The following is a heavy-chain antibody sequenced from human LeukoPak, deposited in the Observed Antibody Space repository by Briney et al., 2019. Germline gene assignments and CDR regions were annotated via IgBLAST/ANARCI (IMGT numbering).Heavy chain of an antibody. CDR1: GFTFSSYA. CDR2: ISGSGGST. CDR3: AKDEGIVGATTTDY. D-gene: IGHD1-26*01. Sequence: PGGSLRLSCAASGFTFSSYAMSWVRQAPGKGLEWVSAISGSGGSTYYADSVKGRFTISRDNSKNTLYLQMNSLRAEDTAIYYCAKDEGIVGATTTDYWGQGTLVTVSS. J-gene: IGHJ4*02. V-gene: IGHV3-23*01.